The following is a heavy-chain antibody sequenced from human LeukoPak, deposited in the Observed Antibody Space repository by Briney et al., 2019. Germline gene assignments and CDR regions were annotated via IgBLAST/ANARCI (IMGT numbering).Heavy chain of an antibody. CDR1: GGSFSGYY. D-gene: IGHD6-19*01. V-gene: IGHV4-34*01. Sequence: SETLSLTCAVYGGSFSGYYWSWIRQPPGKGLEWIGEINHSGSTNYNPSLKSRVTISVDTSKNQFSLKLSSVTAADTAVYYCARGQDSSAYFSFDYWGQGTLVTVSS. CDR3: ARGQDSSAYFSFDY. J-gene: IGHJ4*02. CDR2: INHSGST.